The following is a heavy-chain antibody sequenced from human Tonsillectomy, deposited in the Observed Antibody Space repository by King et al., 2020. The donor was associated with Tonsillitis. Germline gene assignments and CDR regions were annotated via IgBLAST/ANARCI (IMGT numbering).Heavy chain of an antibody. CDR1: GGSISDTW. J-gene: IGHJ5*02. D-gene: IGHD3-3*01. Sequence: QLQESGPGLVKPSETLSLTCTVSGGSISDTWWTWIRQPPGKGLEWIGYIYSSGTKSYNPSLKSRVTISIDTSNNQFSLTLTSVTAADTAVYYCARVLRFFGGFDPWGQGILVTVSS. CDR3: ARVLRFFGGFDP. CDR2: IYSSGTK. V-gene: IGHV4-59*01.